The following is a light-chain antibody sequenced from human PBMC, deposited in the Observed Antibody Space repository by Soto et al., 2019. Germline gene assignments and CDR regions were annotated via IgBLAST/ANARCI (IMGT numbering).Light chain of an antibody. V-gene: IGLV2-8*01. Sequence: QSALTQPPSASGSPGQSVTISCTGTSSDVGGYNYVSWYQQYPGKVPKLMVYEVNKRPSGVPDRFSGSKSGYTASLTVSGLQADDEADYYCTSYAGGNNVFGTGTKVTVL. J-gene: IGLJ1*01. CDR1: SSDVGGYNY. CDR2: EVN. CDR3: TSYAGGNNV.